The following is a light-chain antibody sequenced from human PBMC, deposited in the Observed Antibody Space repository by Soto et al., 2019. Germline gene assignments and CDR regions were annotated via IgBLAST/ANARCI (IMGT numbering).Light chain of an antibody. J-gene: IGKJ5*01. CDR1: QSISSY. V-gene: IGKV1-39*01. CDR2: AAS. CDR3: QQSYSTLRVT. Sequence: DIQMTQSPSCLSASVGDRVTITCRASQSISSYLNWYQQKPGKAPKLLIYAASSLQSGVPSRFSGSGSGTDFTLTISSLQPEDFATYYCQQSYSTLRVTFGQGNDWRL.